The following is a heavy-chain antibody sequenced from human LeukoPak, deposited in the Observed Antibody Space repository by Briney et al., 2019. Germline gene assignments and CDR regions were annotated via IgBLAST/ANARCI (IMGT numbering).Heavy chain of an antibody. D-gene: IGHD3-10*01. CDR3: ARNRVRRPFDY. CDR2: ISSSGST. J-gene: IGHJ4*02. V-gene: IGHV4-61*02. CDR1: GDSISSGDYY. Sequence: SETLSLTCTVSGDSISSGDYYWSWIRQPAGKGLEWIGRISSSGSTNYNPSLKSRVTISVDTSKNQFSLKLSSVTAADTAVYYCARNRVRRPFDYWGQGTLVTVSS.